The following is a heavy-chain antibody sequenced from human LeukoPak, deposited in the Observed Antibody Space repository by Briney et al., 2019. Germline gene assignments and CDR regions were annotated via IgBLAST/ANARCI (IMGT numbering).Heavy chain of an antibody. Sequence: ASVKVSCKASGYTFTGYYMHWVRQAPGQGLEWMGWFNPNSGGTNYQGRVTMTRDTSISTAYMELSRLRSDDTAVYYCARGRGRVAGTVKINDAFDIWGQGTMVTVSS. CDR2: FNPNSGGT. D-gene: IGHD6-19*01. CDR3: ARGRGRVAGTVKINDAFDI. CDR1: GYTFTGYY. V-gene: IGHV1-2*02. J-gene: IGHJ3*02.